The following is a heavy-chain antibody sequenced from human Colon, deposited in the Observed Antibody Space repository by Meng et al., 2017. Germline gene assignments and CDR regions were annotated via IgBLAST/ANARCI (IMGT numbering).Heavy chain of an antibody. J-gene: IGHJ4*02. D-gene: IGHD3-9*01. CDR3: ARDADWVIFDH. CDR1: GFTFSSYN. Sequence: GESLKISCAASGFTFSSYNMHWVRQTPGEGLVWVSRINTYASITTYADSVKGRFTISRDDAKNTVYLQMNSLRAEDTAVYYCARDADWVIFDHWGQGAPVTGSS. CDR2: INTYASIT. V-gene: IGHV3-74*03.